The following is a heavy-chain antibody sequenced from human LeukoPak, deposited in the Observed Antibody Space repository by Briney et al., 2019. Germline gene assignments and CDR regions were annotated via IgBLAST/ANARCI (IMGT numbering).Heavy chain of an antibody. CDR3: AHLPAVGVLPVPVNCFDP. V-gene: IGHV2-5*02. CDR1: GFSLTTTGVG. CDR2: ISWDDDK. D-gene: IGHD3-10*01. Sequence: SGPTLVKPTQTLPLTCTFSGFSLTTTGVGVGWIRQPPGKALEWLALISWDDDKRYSPSLKSRLTITKDTSKNQVVLTMTNMDPVDTATYYCAHLPAVGVLPVPVNCFDPWGQGTLVTVSS. J-gene: IGHJ5*02.